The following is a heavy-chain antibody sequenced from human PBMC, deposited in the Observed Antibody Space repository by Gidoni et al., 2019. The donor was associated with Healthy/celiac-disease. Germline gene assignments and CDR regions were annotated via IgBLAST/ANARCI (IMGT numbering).Heavy chain of an antibody. CDR3: AGMLWEDLRRIWFGELGNWFDP. D-gene: IGHD3-10*01. J-gene: IGHJ5*02. V-gene: IGHV1-2*02. CDR2: INPNSGGT. CDR1: GYTFTGYY. Sequence: QVQLVQSGAEVKKPGASVKVSCKASGYTFTGYYMPWVRQAPGQGLEWMGWINPNSGGTNYAQKFQGRVTMTRDTSISTAYMELSRLRSDDTAVYYCAGMLWEDLRRIWFGELGNWFDPWGQGTLVTVSS.